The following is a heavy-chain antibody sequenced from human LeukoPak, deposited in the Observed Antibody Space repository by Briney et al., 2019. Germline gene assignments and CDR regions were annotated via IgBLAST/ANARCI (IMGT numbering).Heavy chain of an antibody. CDR2: INHSGST. CDR3: ARGVVPAARLDY. D-gene: IGHD2-2*01. Sequence: SETLSLTCAVYGGSFGGYYWSWIRQPPGKGLEWIGEINHSGSTNYNPSLKSRVTISVDTSKNQFSLRLSSVTAADTAVYYCARGVVPAARLDYWGQGTLVTISS. CDR1: GGSFGGYY. V-gene: IGHV4-34*01. J-gene: IGHJ4*02.